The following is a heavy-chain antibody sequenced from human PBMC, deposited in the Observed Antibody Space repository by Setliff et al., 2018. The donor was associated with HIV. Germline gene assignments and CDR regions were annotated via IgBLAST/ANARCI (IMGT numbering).Heavy chain of an antibody. CDR1: GYTFTGYY. D-gene: IGHD6-19*01. V-gene: IGHV1-2*02. Sequence: ASVKVSCKASGYTFTGYYMHWVRQAPGQGLEWMGWINPNSGGTNYAQKFQGRVTMTRDTSISTAYMELSRLRSDDTAVYYCARNSSGWYYSNYYYYGTDVWGQGTTVTVSS. CDR2: INPNSGGT. J-gene: IGHJ6*02. CDR3: ARNSSGWYYSNYYYYGTDV.